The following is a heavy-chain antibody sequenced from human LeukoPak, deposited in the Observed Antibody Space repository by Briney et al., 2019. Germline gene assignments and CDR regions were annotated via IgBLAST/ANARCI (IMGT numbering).Heavy chain of an antibody. D-gene: IGHD3-3*01. V-gene: IGHV1-46*01. J-gene: IGHJ4*02. CDR2: INPSGGST. Sequence: ASVTVSCKASGYTFTSYYMHWVRQAPGQGLEWMGIINPSGGSTSYAQKFQGRVTMTRDMSTSTVYMELSSLRSEDTAVYYCATSISDTITIFNYWGQGTLVTVSS. CDR3: ATSISDTITIFNY. CDR1: GYTFTSYY.